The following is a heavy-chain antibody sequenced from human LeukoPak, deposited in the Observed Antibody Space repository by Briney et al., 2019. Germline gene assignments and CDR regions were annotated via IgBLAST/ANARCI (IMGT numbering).Heavy chain of an antibody. D-gene: IGHD2-15*01. CDR2: IYTSGST. Sequence: SETLSLTCTVSGGSISSGSYHWSWIRQPAGKGLEWIGRIYTSGSTNYNPSLKSRVTISVDTSKNQFSLKLSSVTAADTAVYYCARLPRGVVAATIWGQGTLVTVSS. CDR1: GGSISSGSYH. J-gene: IGHJ4*02. V-gene: IGHV4-61*02. CDR3: ARLPRGVVAATI.